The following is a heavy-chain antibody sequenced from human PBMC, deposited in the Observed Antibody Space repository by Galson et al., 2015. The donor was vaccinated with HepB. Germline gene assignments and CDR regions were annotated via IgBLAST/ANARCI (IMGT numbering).Heavy chain of an antibody. CDR2: IYYSGST. Sequence: ETLSLTCTVSVGSISSYYWSWIRQPPGKGVEWIGYIYYSGSTNYNPSLKSRVTISVDTSKNQLSLKLSTVSAADTAVYYCARGGTMMRGVHLYYFDYWGQGALVTVAS. V-gene: IGHV4-59*01. CDR1: VGSISSYY. D-gene: IGHD3-10*01. CDR3: ARGGTMMRGVHLYYFDY. J-gene: IGHJ4*02.